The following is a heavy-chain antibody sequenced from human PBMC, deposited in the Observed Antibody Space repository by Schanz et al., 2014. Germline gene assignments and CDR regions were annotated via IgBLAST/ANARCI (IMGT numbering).Heavy chain of an antibody. CDR2: IWNNGVTK. J-gene: IGHJ4*02. CDR3: ARDRGYCSGGSCLTFDY. D-gene: IGHD2-15*01. Sequence: QAPLMESGGGVVQPGTSLILSCSVSGFSLNTYGIHWFRQPAGKGLEWVAVIWNNGVTKYYADSVKGRFTISRDNSKNTLYLQMNTLRAEDTAVYYCARDRGYCSGGSCLTFDYWGQGTLVTVSS. V-gene: IGHV3-33*01. CDR1: GFSLNTYG.